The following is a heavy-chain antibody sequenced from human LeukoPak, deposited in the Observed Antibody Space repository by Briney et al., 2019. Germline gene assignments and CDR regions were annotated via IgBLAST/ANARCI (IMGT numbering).Heavy chain of an antibody. J-gene: IGHJ3*02. V-gene: IGHV3-33*01. D-gene: IGHD2-8*01. CDR1: GFSFSSYG. Sequence: GGSLRLSCAASGFSFSSYGLHWVRQAPGKGLEWVAVIYFDTKNIHYADSVKGRFTVSRDDSRNTLYLQMNSLRAEDTAVYYCARESCLNAVCYTGEGAFDIWGQGTMVTVSS. CDR2: IYFDTKNI. CDR3: ARESCLNAVCYTGEGAFDI.